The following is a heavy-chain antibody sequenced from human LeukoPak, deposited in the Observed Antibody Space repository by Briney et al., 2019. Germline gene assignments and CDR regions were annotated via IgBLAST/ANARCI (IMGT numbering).Heavy chain of an antibody. Sequence: GGSLRLSCAASGFTFSSYWMSWVRQAPGKGLEWVANIKQDGSEKYYVDSVKGRFTISRDNAKNSLYLQMNSLRAEDTAVYYCARDAADYDILTGYYYYYYMDVWGKGTTVTVSS. V-gene: IGHV3-7*01. J-gene: IGHJ6*03. CDR3: ARDAADYDILTGYYYYYYMDV. D-gene: IGHD3-9*01. CDR2: IKQDGSEK. CDR1: GFTFSSYW.